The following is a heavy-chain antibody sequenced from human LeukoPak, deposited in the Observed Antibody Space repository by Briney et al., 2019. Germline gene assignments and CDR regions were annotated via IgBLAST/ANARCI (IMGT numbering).Heavy chain of an antibody. CDR2: IYDSGTT. D-gene: IGHD5-18*01. Sequence: PSETLSLTCSVSGVSISSSSYYWGWIRQPPGKGLEWIATIYDSGTTYYNPSLKSRVTISIDTSKNQFSLKLSSVTAVDTAVYYCARHPRSRGYNYGFDAFNIWGQGTMVTVSS. CDR3: ARHPRSRGYNYGFDAFNI. V-gene: IGHV4-39*01. CDR1: GVSISSSSYY. J-gene: IGHJ3*02.